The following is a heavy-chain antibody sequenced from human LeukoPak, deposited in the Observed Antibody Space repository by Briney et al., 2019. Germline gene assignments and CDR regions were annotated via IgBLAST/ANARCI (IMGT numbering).Heavy chain of an antibody. J-gene: IGHJ4*02. Sequence: GGSLRLSCAASGFTFSSYSMNWVRQAPGKGLEWVSSISSSSSYIYYADSVKGRFTISRDNAKNTLYLQMNSLRPEDTAVYYCARVESASLSFDYWGQGTLVTVSS. CDR1: GFTFSSYS. CDR2: ISSSSSYI. V-gene: IGHV3-21*01. CDR3: ARVESASLSFDY. D-gene: IGHD1-1*01.